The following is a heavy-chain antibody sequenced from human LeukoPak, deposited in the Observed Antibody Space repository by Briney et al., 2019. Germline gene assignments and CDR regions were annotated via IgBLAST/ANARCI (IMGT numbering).Heavy chain of an antibody. Sequence: GSLRLSCAASGFTFSSYAMHWVRQAPGKGLDWVAVISYDGSNKYYADSVKGRFTISRDNSKNTLYLQMNSLRTKDTAIYYCARGAVAFDYWGQGTLVTVSS. D-gene: IGHD6-19*01. J-gene: IGHJ4*02. V-gene: IGHV3-30-3*01. CDR3: ARGAVAFDY. CDR2: ISYDGSNK. CDR1: GFTFSSYA.